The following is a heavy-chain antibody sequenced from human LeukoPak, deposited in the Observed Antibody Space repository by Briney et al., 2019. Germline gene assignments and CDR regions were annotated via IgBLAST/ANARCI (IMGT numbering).Heavy chain of an antibody. J-gene: IGHJ4*02. D-gene: IGHD2-15*01. CDR3: VRDACSGGRCYHDY. CDR2: IGPRGDT. CDR1: GFTFSTYD. Sequence: GGSLRLSCAASGFTFSTYDMHWVRQATGKGLEWVSAIGPRGDTYYAGSVQGRFTMSRENAMSSLYLQMNSLGAGDTAVYYCVRDACSGGRCYHDYWGQGILVTVSS. V-gene: IGHV3-13*01.